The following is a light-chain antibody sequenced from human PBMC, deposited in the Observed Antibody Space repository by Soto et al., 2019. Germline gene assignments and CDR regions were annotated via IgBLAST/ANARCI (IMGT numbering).Light chain of an antibody. CDR2: GGS. J-gene: IGLJ1*01. CDR3: SAYAGSMTLFV. V-gene: IGLV2-23*01. Sequence: QSALTQPPSVSGSPGQSVTISCTGTSTDVGVYDLVSWYQQRPGTAPKLLIYGGSKRPSGVSNRFSGSKSGNTASLTISGLQAEDEADYYCSAYAGSMTLFVFGAGTKVTVL. CDR1: STDVGVYDL.